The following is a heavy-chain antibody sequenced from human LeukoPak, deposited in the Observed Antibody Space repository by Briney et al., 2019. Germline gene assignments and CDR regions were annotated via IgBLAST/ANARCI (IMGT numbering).Heavy chain of an antibody. CDR1: GGSISSYY. CDR3: SSYYYDSSGYYRDNWFDP. D-gene: IGHD3-22*01. J-gene: IGHJ5*02. V-gene: IGHV4-59*12. Sequence: SETLSLTCTVSGGSISSYYWSWIRQPPGRGLEWIGYIYYSGSTNYNPSLKSRVTISVDTSKNQFSLKLSSVTAADTAVYYCSSYYYDSSGYYRDNWFDPWGQGTLVTVSS. CDR2: IYYSGST.